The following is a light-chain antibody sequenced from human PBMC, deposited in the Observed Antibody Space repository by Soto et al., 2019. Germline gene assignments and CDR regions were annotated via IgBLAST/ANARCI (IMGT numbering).Light chain of an antibody. Sequence: EIVLTQSPGTLSLSPGERATLSCRASQSVSSSYLAWYQQKPGQAPRLLIYGASSRATGIPDRFRGSGSGTDFTLTISSLEPEDFAVYYCQQYGSSPPVTFGGGTKVEIK. CDR3: QQYGSSPPVT. V-gene: IGKV3-20*01. CDR2: GAS. CDR1: QSVSSSY. J-gene: IGKJ4*01.